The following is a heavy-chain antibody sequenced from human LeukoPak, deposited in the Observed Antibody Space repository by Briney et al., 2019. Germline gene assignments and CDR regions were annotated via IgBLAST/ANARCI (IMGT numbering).Heavy chain of an antibody. CDR1: GFTFTSYA. V-gene: IGHV3-23*01. D-gene: IGHD3-10*01. J-gene: IGHJ5*02. Sequence: GGSLRLSCAASGFTFTSYAMSWVRQAPGKGLEWVSSISGSGGGTFYADSVKGRFTISRDNAKNSLSLQMNSLRAEDTAVYYCARPLMYYYGSETYFWFDPWGQGTLVTVSS. CDR3: ARPLMYYYGSETYFWFDP. CDR2: ISGSGGGT.